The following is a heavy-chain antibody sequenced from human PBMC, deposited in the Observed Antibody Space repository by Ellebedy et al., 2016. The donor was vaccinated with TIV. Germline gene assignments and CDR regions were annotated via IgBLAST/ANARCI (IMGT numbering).Heavy chain of an antibody. CDR2: INANGVSI. J-gene: IGHJ4*02. Sequence: PGGSLRLPCAASGFTFSSYAMSWVRQAPGQGLEWVSGINANGVSIAYADSVKGRFTISRDNSKDTLFLQMNSLRAEDTAVYYCASSRYHYYLGNTIFAYWGQGALVTVSS. D-gene: IGHD3-10*01. CDR1: GFTFSSYA. CDR3: ASSRYHYYLGNTIFAY. V-gene: IGHV3-23*01.